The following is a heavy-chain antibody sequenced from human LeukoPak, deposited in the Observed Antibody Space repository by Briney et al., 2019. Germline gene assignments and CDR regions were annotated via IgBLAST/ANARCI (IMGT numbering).Heavy chain of an antibody. CDR3: ARAVDTTINPDY. CDR1: GGSISSGGYY. Sequence: KPSETLSLTCTVSGGSISSGGYYWSWIRQHPGKGLEWIGYIYYSGSTYYNPSLKSRVTISVDTSKNQFSLKLSSVTAADTAVYYCARAVDTTINPDYWGQGTLVTVSS. V-gene: IGHV4-31*03. D-gene: IGHD5-18*01. CDR2: IYYSGST. J-gene: IGHJ4*02.